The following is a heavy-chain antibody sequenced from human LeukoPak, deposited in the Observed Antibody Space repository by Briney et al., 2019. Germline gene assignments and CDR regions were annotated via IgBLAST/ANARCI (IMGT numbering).Heavy chain of an antibody. V-gene: IGHV3-7*01. J-gene: IGHJ6*03. CDR1: GFTFSSYW. D-gene: IGHD2-2*01. Sequence: GGSLRLSCAASGFTFSSYWMSWVRQAPGKGLEWVANIKQDGSEKYYVDSVKGRFTISRDNAKNSLYLQMNSLRAEDTAVYYCARDNEYQLLFEPNYYYYYMDVWGKGTTVTVSS. CDR2: IKQDGSEK. CDR3: ARDNEYQLLFEPNYYYYYMDV.